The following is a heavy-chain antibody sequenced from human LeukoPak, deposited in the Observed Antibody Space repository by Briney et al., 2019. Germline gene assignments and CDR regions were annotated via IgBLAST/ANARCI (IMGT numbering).Heavy chain of an antibody. D-gene: IGHD2/OR15-2a*01. Sequence: ASVKVSCKVSGYTLTELSMHWVRQAPGKGLEWMGGFDPEDGETIYAQKFQGRVTMTEDTSTDTAYMELSSLRSEDTAVYYCATRLLLTGPGAFDIWGQGTMVTVSS. CDR3: ATRLLLTGPGAFDI. CDR2: FDPEDGET. J-gene: IGHJ3*02. CDR1: GYTLTELS. V-gene: IGHV1-24*01.